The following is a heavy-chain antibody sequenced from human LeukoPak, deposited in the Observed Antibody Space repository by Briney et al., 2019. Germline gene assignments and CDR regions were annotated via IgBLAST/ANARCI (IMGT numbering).Heavy chain of an antibody. CDR2: VYYNGLT. V-gene: IGHV4-59*08. D-gene: IGHD2-15*01. Sequence: SETLSLTCTVSGGSINNYYWSWIRQPPGGGLEWIGYVYYNGLTNYNPSLNSRVTISVDTSKNQFSLKVNSVTAADTAIYYCARYCNDGTCFSKALDYWGQGTLATVSS. CDR3: ARYCNDGTCFSKALDY. CDR1: GGSINNYY. J-gene: IGHJ4*02.